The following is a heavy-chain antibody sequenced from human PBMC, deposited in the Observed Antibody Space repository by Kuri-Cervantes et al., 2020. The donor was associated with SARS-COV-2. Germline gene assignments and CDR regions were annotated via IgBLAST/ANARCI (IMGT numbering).Heavy chain of an antibody. V-gene: IGHV4-34*01. Sequence: SQTLSLTCAVYGGSFSGYCWSWIRQPPGKGLEWIGEINHSGSTNYNPSLKSRVTISVDTSKNQFSLKLSSVTAADTAVYYCAVIDSSGYYYLDYWGQGTLVTVSS. CDR3: AVIDSSGYYYLDY. D-gene: IGHD3-22*01. CDR1: GGSFSGYC. CDR2: INHSGST. J-gene: IGHJ4*02.